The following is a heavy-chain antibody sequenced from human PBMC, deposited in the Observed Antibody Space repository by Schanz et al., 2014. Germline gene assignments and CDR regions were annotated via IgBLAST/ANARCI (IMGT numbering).Heavy chain of an antibody. D-gene: IGHD1-1*01. Sequence: EVQLVESGGGLVKPGGSLRLSCAASGFTFSSYSMNWVRQAPGKGLEWVSSISSSSSYIYYADSVKGRFTISRDNAKNSLYLQMNSLRAEDTAVYYCARAHGNNWYGKGLDYWGQGTQXTVSS. J-gene: IGHJ4*02. CDR1: GFTFSSYS. CDR2: ISSSSSYI. V-gene: IGHV3-21*01. CDR3: ARAHGNNWYGKGLDY.